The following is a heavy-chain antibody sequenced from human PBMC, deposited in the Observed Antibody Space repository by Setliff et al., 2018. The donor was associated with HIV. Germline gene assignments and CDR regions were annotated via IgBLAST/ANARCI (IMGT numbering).Heavy chain of an antibody. CDR2: MYPNGRT. Sequence: LTCNVSGFSIGNFYYWGWVRQPPGKGLEWVGSMYPNGRTYYNPSVKSRVTISVDTSKNQFFLKLSSVTAADTAMYYCATPHREREDDAFDIWGQGTKVTVSS. CDR1: GFSIGNFYY. V-gene: IGHV4-38-2*02. D-gene: IGHD1-1*01. CDR3: ATPHREREDDAFDI. J-gene: IGHJ3*02.